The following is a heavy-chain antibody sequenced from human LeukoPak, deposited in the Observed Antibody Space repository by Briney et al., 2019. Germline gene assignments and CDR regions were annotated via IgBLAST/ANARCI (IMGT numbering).Heavy chain of an antibody. CDR2: IYYSGST. CDR3: ARRIIGSLSPINWFDP. CDR1: GGSISSSSYY. J-gene: IGHJ5*02. D-gene: IGHD1-26*01. V-gene: IGHV4-39*01. Sequence: PSETLSLTCTVSGGSISSSSYYWGWIRQPPGKGLEWIGSIYYSGSTYYNPSLKSRVTISVDTSKNQFSLKLSSVTAADTAVYYCARRIIGSLSPINWFDPWGQGTLVTVSS.